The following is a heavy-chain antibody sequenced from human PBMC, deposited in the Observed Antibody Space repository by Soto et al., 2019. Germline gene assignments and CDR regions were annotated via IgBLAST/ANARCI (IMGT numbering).Heavy chain of an antibody. CDR3: ARDGLSGCGPPYGMDA. J-gene: IGHJ6*04. CDR2: ISHDGNDN. CDR1: GFSFRSFA. Sequence: PGGSLRLSCAASGFSFRSFAIHWVRQAPGKGLEWVAVISHDGNDNNYAGPVKGRFTISRDHSKNTLYLQMNSPRAEDTAVYYCARDGLSGCGPPYGMDAWGKGTTVTVSS. V-gene: IGHV3-30-3*01. D-gene: IGHD3-10*01.